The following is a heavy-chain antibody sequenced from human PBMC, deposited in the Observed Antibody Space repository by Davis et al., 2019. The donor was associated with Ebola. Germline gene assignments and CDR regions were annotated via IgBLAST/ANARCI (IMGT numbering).Heavy chain of an antibody. V-gene: IGHV3-74*01. Sequence: PGGSLRLSCAASGFTFSSYWMHWVRQAPGKGLVWVSRINSDGSSTSYADSVKGRFTISRDNAKNTLYLKMNRLRAEDTAVYYCAREVTGTTLSYYYYYGMDVWGQGTTVTVSS. CDR3: AREVTGTTLSYYYYYGMDV. J-gene: IGHJ6*02. CDR1: GFTFSSYW. CDR2: INSDGSST. D-gene: IGHD1-20*01.